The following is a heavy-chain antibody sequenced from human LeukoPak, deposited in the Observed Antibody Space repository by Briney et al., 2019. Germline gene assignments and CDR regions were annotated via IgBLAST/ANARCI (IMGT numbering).Heavy chain of an antibody. D-gene: IGHD5/OR15-5a*01. J-gene: IGHJ4*02. CDR2: IHYSGSS. V-gene: IGHV4-39*01. CDR1: GGSISSSSFS. CDR3: AAMSARFEYYFDY. Sequence: SETLSLTCTVSGGSISSSSFSWVWIRQPPGKGLQWIGNIHYSGSSYYNPSLKSRVTISVDTSRNIFSLKMHSVTAADTAVYYCAAMSARFEYYFDYWGQGTLVPASS.